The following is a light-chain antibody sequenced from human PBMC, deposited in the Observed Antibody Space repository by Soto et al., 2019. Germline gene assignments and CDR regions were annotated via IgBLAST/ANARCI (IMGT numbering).Light chain of an antibody. V-gene: IGKV3-15*01. CDR3: HQYENWPQT. J-gene: IGKJ1*01. CDR1: QSVSSN. CDR2: GAS. Sequence: EIVMTQSPATLSVSPWERATLSCRASQSVSSNLAWYQQKPGQAPRLLIYGASTRATGIPARFSGSGSGTEFTLTISSLQSEDFAVYYCHQYENWPQTFGQGTKVDIK.